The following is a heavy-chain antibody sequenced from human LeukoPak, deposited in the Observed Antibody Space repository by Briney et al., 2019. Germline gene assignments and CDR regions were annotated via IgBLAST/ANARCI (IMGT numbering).Heavy chain of an antibody. Sequence: GGSLRLSCAASGFTFSNYGMHWVRQAPGKGLEWLSYISTSSSYIYYADSVKGRFTVSRDNAMNSLFLQMNSLIAEDTAVYYCARVGIRFLEQYYFDYWGQGTLVTVSS. V-gene: IGHV3-21*01. CDR2: ISTSSSYI. D-gene: IGHD3-3*01. J-gene: IGHJ4*02. CDR1: GFTFSNYG. CDR3: ARVGIRFLEQYYFDY.